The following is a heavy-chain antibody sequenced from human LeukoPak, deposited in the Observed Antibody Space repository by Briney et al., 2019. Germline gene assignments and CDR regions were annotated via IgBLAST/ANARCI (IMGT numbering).Heavy chain of an antibody. CDR2: INHCGST. CDR1: GGSFSGYY. Sequence: PSETLSLTCAVYGGSFSGYYWSWIRQPPGKGLEWIGEINHCGSTNYNPSLKSRVTISVDTSKNQFSLKLSSVTAADTAVYYCARAGSSSWYLYYWGQGTLVTVSS. D-gene: IGHD6-13*01. CDR3: ARAGSSSWYLYY. V-gene: IGHV4-34*01. J-gene: IGHJ4*02.